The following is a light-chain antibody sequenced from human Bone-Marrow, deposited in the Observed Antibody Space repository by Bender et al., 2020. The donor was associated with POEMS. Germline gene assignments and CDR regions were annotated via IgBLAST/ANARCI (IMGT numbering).Light chain of an antibody. CDR2: DVT. CDR1: SSDIGGYNY. V-gene: IGLV2-14*03. CDR3: FSYAGDSRLV. Sequence: QSALTQPASVSGSPGQSITISCTGSSSDIGGYNYVSWYQQYPDTAPRLLIYDVTVRPSGVPSRFSGTKSANTASLTISGLQAEDEADYYCFSYAGDSRLVFGGGTKLTVV. J-gene: IGLJ3*02.